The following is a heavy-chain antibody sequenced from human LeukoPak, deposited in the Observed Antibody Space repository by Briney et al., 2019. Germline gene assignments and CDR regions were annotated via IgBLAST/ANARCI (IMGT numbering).Heavy chain of an antibody. J-gene: IGHJ4*02. V-gene: IGHV1-2*02. D-gene: IGHD6-19*01. CDR1: GYTFTGYY. CDR3: AREGPVAVAGLDY. CDR2: INPNSGGT. Sequence: ASVKVSCKSSGYTFTGYYMHWVRQAPGQGLEWMGWINPNSGGTNYAQKFQGRVTMTRDTSISTAYMELSRLRSDDTAVYYCAREGPVAVAGLDYWGQGTLVTVSS.